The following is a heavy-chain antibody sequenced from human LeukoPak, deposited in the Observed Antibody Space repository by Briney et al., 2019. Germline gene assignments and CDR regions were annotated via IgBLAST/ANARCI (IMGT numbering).Heavy chain of an antibody. J-gene: IGHJ6*03. Sequence: SETLSLTCAVYGGSFSGYYWSWIRQPPGKGLEWIGEINHSGSTNYSPSLKSRVTISVNTSKNQFSLKLTSVTAADTAVYYCARPATLKYYMDVWGKGTTVTVSS. CDR2: INHSGST. CDR1: GGSFSGYY. CDR3: ARPATLKYYMDV. V-gene: IGHV4-34*01.